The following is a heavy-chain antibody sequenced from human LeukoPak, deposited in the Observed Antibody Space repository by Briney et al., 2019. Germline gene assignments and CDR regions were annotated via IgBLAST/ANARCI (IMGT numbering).Heavy chain of an antibody. CDR2: INHSGST. Sequence: PSETLSLTCAVSGGYLSGYYWTWIRQPPGKGLEWIGEINHSGSTNYNPSLKSRVIISVDTSRDQVSLNLSSVTAADTGIYYCATGTGYCSGGGCYDYWGQGTLVTVSS. CDR1: GGYLSGYY. V-gene: IGHV4-34*01. J-gene: IGHJ4*02. CDR3: ATGTGYCSGGGCYDY. D-gene: IGHD2-15*01.